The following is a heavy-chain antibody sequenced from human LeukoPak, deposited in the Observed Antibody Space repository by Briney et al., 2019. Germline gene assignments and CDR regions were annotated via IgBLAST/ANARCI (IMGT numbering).Heavy chain of an antibody. CDR1: GGSISSYY. J-gene: IGHJ4*02. V-gene: IGHV4-4*07. CDR2: IYTSGSN. D-gene: IGHD3-10*01. Sequence: SETLSLTCTVSGGSISSYYWSWIRQPAGKGLEWIGRIYTSGSNNYNPSLKSRVTMSVDTSKNQFSLKLSSVTAADTAVYYCAALSYRGKMVRGVIIARHFDYWGQGTLVTVSS. CDR3: AALSYRGKMVRGVIIARHFDY.